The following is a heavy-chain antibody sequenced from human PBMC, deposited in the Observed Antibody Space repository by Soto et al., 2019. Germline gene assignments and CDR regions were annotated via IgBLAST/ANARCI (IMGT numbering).Heavy chain of an antibody. Sequence: GESLKISCKGSGYSFTSYWIGWVRQMPGKGLEWMGIIYPGDSDTRYSPSFQGQVTISADKPISTAYLQWSSLKASDTAMYYCARSAIAGDSSGYPDYWGQGTLVTVSS. CDR2: IYPGDSDT. CDR3: ARSAIAGDSSGYPDY. D-gene: IGHD3-22*01. V-gene: IGHV5-51*01. J-gene: IGHJ4*02. CDR1: GYSFTSYW.